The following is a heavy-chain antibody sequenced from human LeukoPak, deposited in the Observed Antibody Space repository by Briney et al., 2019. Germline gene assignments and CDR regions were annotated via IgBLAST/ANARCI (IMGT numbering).Heavy chain of an antibody. CDR3: ARGGLRIAAAV. CDR2: IKQDGSEK. V-gene: IGHV3-7*01. Sequence: GGSLRLSCAASGFTFSSYWMNWVRQAPGKGLEWVANIKQDGSEKYYVDSVKGRFTISRDNAKNSLYLQMNSLRAEDTAVYYCARGGLRIAAAVWGQGTLVTVSS. CDR1: GFTFSSYW. D-gene: IGHD6-13*01. J-gene: IGHJ4*02.